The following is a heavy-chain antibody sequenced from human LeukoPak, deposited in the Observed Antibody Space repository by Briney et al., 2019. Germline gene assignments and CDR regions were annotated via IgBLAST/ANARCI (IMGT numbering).Heavy chain of an antibody. Sequence: QAGGSLRLSGAGSGFTFSSYALTRVRQFPGQGLKWVSSISGSGRTTDYADSVKGRFTISRDNAKNTLDLQMNSLRAEGTAVYYCAMMTTVTLQRPGWGQGTLVTVSS. D-gene: IGHD4-17*01. CDR1: GFTFSSYA. J-gene: IGHJ4*02. V-gene: IGHV3-23*01. CDR3: AMMTTVTLQRPG. CDR2: ISGSGRTT.